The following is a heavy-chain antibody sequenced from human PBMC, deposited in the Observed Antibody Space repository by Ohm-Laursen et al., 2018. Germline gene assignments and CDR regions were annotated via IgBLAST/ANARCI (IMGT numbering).Heavy chain of an antibody. V-gene: IGHV3-74*01. CDR1: GFTFSSYW. D-gene: IGHD3-10*01. CDR2: INSDGSST. CDR3: ARNSELRITMVRGAPSWFDP. Sequence: SLRLSCTASGFTFSSYWMHWVRQAPGKGLVWVSRINSDGSSTSYADSVKGRFTISRDNSKNTLYLQMNSLRAEDTAVYYCARNSELRITMVRGAPSWFDPLGQGTLVTVSS. J-gene: IGHJ5*02.